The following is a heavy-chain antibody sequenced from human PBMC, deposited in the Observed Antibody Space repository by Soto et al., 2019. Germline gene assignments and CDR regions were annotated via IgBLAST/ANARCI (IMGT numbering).Heavy chain of an antibody. CDR1: GFIFSNYW. CDR3: ARMGYSCSSFDY. V-gene: IGHV3-7*01. D-gene: IGHD6-6*01. Sequence: EVQLVESGGGLVQPGGSLRLSCAASGFIFSNYWMSWVRQAPGKGLEWVATIKQDGGQIYYVDSVKGRFTIPRGSAKNSLYLQMSSPTAEDTAVYYCARMGYSCSSFDYWGNGTLVAVSS. CDR2: IKQDGGQI. J-gene: IGHJ4*01.